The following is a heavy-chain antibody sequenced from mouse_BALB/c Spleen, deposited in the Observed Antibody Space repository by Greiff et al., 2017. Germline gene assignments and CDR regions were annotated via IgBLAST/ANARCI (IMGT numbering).Heavy chain of an antibody. D-gene: IGHD2-4*01. Sequence: EVQLVESGGGLVQPGGSRKLSCAASGFTFSSFGMHWVRQAPEKGLEWVAYISSGSSTIYYADTVKGRFTICRDNPKNTLFLQMTSLMSEDTAMYYCARSYYDYDDWFAYWGQGTLVTVSA. V-gene: IGHV5-17*02. J-gene: IGHJ3*01. CDR3: ARSYYDYDDWFAY. CDR1: GFTFSSFG. CDR2: ISSGSSTI.